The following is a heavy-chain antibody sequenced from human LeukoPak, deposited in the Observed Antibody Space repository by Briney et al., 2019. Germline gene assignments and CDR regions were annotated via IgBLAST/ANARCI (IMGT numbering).Heavy chain of an antibody. Sequence: GGSLRLSCAASGFTFSSYGMHWVRQAPGKGLEWVSRINSDGSSTTYADSVQDRFTISRDNAKNTLYLQMNSLRADDTAVYYCARSVYSYYANWFDPWGQGTLVTVSS. CDR2: INSDGSST. CDR1: GFTFSSYG. D-gene: IGHD4-11*01. J-gene: IGHJ5*02. CDR3: ARSVYSYYANWFDP. V-gene: IGHV3-74*01.